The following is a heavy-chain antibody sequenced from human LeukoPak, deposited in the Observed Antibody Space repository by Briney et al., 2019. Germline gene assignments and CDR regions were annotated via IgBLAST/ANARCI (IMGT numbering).Heavy chain of an antibody. CDR1: GYTFTGYY. V-gene: IGHV1-2*02. J-gene: IGHJ6*03. Sequence: GASVKVSCRASGYTFTGYYMHWVRQAPGQGREWMGWINPNSGGTNYAQKFQGRVTMTRDTSISTAYMELSRLRSDDTAVYYCARDSGYSSSWYRNYYYYYYMDVWGKGTTVTISS. CDR2: INPNSGGT. CDR3: ARDSGYSSSWYRNYYYYYYMDV. D-gene: IGHD6-13*01.